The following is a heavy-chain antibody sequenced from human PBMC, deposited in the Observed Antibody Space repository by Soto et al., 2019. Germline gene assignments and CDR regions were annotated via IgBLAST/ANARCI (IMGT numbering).Heavy chain of an antibody. D-gene: IGHD2-2*01. CDR1: GFTFSSSA. CDR3: AKGRYCSSNSCYLYDP. V-gene: IGHV3-23*01. J-gene: IGHJ5*02. Sequence: GGSLRLSCAASGFTFSSSAMSWVRQAPGKGLEWVSGISGSGGSTYYADSVKGRFTISRDNSKNTLYLQMNSLRAEDTAVYYCAKGRYCSSNSCYLYDPWGQGTLVTVSS. CDR2: ISGSGGST.